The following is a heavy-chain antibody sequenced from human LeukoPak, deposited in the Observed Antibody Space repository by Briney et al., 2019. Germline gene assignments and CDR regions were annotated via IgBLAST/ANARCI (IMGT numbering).Heavy chain of an antibody. D-gene: IGHD1-26*01. Sequence: PSQTLSLTCAISGDSVSSNSAAWNWIRQSPSRGLEWLGRTYSRSQWYNDYAVSVKSRITINPDTSKNQFSLQLNSVTPEDTAVYYCAREVYNGSSRGGFYSYFYYMDVWGKGTTVTVSS. V-gene: IGHV6-1*01. CDR2: TYSRSQWYN. CDR3: AREVYNGSSRGGFYSYFYYMDV. J-gene: IGHJ6*03. CDR1: GDSVSSNSAA.